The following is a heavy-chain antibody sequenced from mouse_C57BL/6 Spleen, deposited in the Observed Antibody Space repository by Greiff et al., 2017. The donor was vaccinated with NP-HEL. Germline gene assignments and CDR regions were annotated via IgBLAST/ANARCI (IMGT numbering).Heavy chain of an antibody. J-gene: IGHJ2*01. D-gene: IGHD2-4*01. CDR1: GFTFSSYG. V-gene: IGHV5-6*01. CDR2: ISSGGSYT. Sequence: EVMLVESGGDLVKPGGSLKLSCAASGFTFSSYGMSWVRQTPDKRLEWVATISSGGSYTYYPDSVKGRFTISRDNAKNTLYLQMSSLKSEDTAMYYCARQGGYDYDEGYFDYWGQGTTLTVSS. CDR3: ARQGGYDYDEGYFDY.